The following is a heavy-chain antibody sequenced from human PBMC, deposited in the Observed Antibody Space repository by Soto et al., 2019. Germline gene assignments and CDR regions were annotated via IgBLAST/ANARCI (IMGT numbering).Heavy chain of an antibody. CDR2: ISQDGTIA. J-gene: IGHJ4*02. D-gene: IGHD1-1*01. CDR1: GFAFGSYW. CDR3: LRDQRHWNEFADQ. V-gene: IGHV3-74*01. Sequence: GGSLRLSCAASGFAFGSYWMHWIRQAPGKGLVWVSRISQDGTIATQADSVKGRFTISRDNAKNTLYLQMNSLRADDTAVYYCLRDQRHWNEFADQWGQGTLVTVSS.